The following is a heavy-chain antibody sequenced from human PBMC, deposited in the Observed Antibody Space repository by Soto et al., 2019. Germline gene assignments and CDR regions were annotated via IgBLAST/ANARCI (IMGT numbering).Heavy chain of an antibody. J-gene: IGHJ6*02. V-gene: IGHV3-7*01. CDR2: IKQDGSEK. Sequence: PGGSLRLSCAASGFTFSSYCMSWVRQAPGKGLGWVANIKQDGSEKYYVDSVKGRFTISGDNAKNSLYLHMSSPRAEDTAVYYCARGSVGGGYCQYGMVVWGQGTTVAVFS. CDR3: ARGSVGGGYCQYGMVV. D-gene: IGHD2-8*02. CDR1: GFTFSSYC.